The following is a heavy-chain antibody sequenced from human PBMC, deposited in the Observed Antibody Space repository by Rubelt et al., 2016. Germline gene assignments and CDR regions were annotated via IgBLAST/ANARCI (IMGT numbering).Heavy chain of an antibody. CDR2: IYPSGTT. V-gene: IGHV4-59*08. CDR3: ARHEWESDGYCPFDG. J-gene: IGHJ4*02. Sequence: QAQLQESGPGLVKPSETLSLTCTVSGDSIRNYYWNWIRQPPGKGLEWIGYIYPSGTTIYNPSLKSRVTISVDTSKTQFSLRLTAVTAAETAWYYCARHEWESDGYCPFDGWGQGTLVTVSS. CDR1: GDSIRNYY. D-gene: IGHD1-26*01.